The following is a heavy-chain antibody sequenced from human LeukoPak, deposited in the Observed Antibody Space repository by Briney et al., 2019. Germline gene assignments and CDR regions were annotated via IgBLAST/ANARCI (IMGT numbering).Heavy chain of an antibody. Sequence: ASVKVSCKASGYTFTSYGISWVRQAPGQGLEWMGWISAYNGNTNYAQKFQGRVTLTTDTSTSTAYMELRSPRSDDTAVYYCARDVATVTTLSWFDPWGQGTLVTVSS. CDR3: ARDVATVTTLSWFDP. CDR1: GYTFTSYG. D-gene: IGHD4-17*01. J-gene: IGHJ5*02. CDR2: ISAYNGNT. V-gene: IGHV1-18*04.